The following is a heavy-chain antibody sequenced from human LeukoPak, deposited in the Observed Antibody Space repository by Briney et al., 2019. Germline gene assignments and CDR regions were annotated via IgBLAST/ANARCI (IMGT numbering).Heavy chain of an antibody. CDR1: GFTFNSYW. CDR3: ARVRLVRAQTLDY. Sequence: PGGSLRLSCAASGFTFNSYWMSWVRQAPGKGLEWVANIKQDGSEKYYVDSVKGRFTISRDNSKNTLYLQMNSLRAEDTAVYYCARVRLVRAQTLDYWGQGTLVTVSS. J-gene: IGHJ4*02. D-gene: IGHD3-10*01. CDR2: IKQDGSEK. V-gene: IGHV3-7*01.